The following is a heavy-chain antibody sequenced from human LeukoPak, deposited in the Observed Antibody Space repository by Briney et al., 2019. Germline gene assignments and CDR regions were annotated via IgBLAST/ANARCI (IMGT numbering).Heavy chain of an antibody. J-gene: IGHJ4*02. CDR1: GGSISSAGYY. CDR2: ISGSGGST. D-gene: IGHD6-13*01. CDR3: AKLLLQQLVLDY. Sequence: PSETLSLTCTVSGGSISSAGYYWSWIRQHPGKGLEWVSAISGSGGSTYYADSVKGRFTISRDNSKNTLYLQMNSLRAEDTAVYYCAKLLLQQLVLDYWGQGTLVTVSS. V-gene: IGHV3-23*01.